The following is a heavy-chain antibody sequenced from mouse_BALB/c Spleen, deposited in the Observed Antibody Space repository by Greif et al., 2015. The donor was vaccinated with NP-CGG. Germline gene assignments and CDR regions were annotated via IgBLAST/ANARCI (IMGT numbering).Heavy chain of an antibody. CDR1: GYAFSSYW. Sequence: QVQLKQSGAELVRPGSSVKISCKASGYAFSSYWMNWVKQRPGQGLEWIGQIYPGDGDTNYNGKFKGKATLTADKSSSTAYMQLSSLTSEDSAVYFCARDDYDYYAMDYWGQGTSVTVSS. V-gene: IGHV1-80*01. J-gene: IGHJ4*01. CDR2: IYPGDGDT. D-gene: IGHD2-4*01. CDR3: ARDDYDYYAMDY.